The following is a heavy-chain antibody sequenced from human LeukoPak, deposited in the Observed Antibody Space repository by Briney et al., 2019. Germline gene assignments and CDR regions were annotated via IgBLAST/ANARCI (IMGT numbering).Heavy chain of an antibody. Sequence: LVKVSCKASGGTFSSYAISWVRQAPGQGLEWMGGIIPIFGTANYAQKFQGRVTITADESTSTAYMELSSLRSDDTAVYYCARELFCSSTSCTNWFDPWGQGTLVTVSS. CDR1: GGTFSSYA. D-gene: IGHD2-2*01. J-gene: IGHJ5*02. CDR2: IIPIFGTA. CDR3: ARELFCSSTSCTNWFDP. V-gene: IGHV1-69*13.